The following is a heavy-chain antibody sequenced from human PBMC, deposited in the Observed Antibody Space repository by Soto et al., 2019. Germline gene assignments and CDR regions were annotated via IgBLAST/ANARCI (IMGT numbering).Heavy chain of an antibody. CDR1: GYTFTSYG. CDR3: ARDLGVVVPAGVFDY. Sequence: ASVKVSCKASGYTFTSYGISWVRQAPGQGLEWMGWISAYNGNTNYAQKLQGRVTMTTDTSTSTAYMELRSLRSDDTAGYYCARDLGVVVPAGVFDYWGQGTLVTVSS. D-gene: IGHD2-2*01. J-gene: IGHJ4*02. V-gene: IGHV1-18*04. CDR2: ISAYNGNT.